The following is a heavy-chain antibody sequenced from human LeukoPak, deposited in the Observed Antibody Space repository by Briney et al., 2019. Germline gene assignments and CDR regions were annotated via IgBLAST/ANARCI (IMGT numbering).Heavy chain of an antibody. D-gene: IGHD5-18*01. Sequence: VASVKIFCKASGYTFTDYYMYWVRQAPGQGPECMGVIHPSGGGTTYAQKFQGRVTLTKDTATSTVYIELSSLRSDDTAVYYCARMAMDPAMVTNFFDLWGQGTLLIVSA. J-gene: IGHJ4*02. V-gene: IGHV1-46*01. CDR2: IHPSGGGT. CDR1: GYTFTDYY. CDR3: ARMAMDPAMVTNFFDL.